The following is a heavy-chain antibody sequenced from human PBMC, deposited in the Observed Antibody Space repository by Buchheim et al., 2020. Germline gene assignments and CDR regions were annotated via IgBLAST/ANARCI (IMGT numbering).Heavy chain of an antibody. V-gene: IGHV3-21*04. D-gene: IGHD3-16*01. CDR2: IDSSSTDI. CDR3: AKLGAGTGFDY. J-gene: IGHJ4*02. CDR1: GFSFSSYT. Sequence: EVQVVESGGGLVKPGGSLRLSCAASGFSFSSYTMNWVRQAPGKGLEWVSSIDSSSTDIYYAESVKGRFTISRDNSKNTLYLQMNSLRAEDTAVYYCAKLGAGTGFDYWGQGTL.